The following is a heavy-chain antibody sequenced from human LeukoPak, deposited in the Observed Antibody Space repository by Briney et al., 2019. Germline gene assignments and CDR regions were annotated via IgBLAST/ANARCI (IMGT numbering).Heavy chain of an antibody. Sequence: SQTLSLTCTVSGGSISSGGYYWSWIRQPPGKGLEWIGYIYHSGSTYYNPSLKSRVTISVDRSKNQFSLKLSSVTAADTAVYYCARGPPTSWFDPWGQGTLVTVSS. V-gene: IGHV4-30-2*01. CDR2: IYHSGST. J-gene: IGHJ5*02. CDR3: ARGPPTSWFDP. CDR1: GGSISSGGYY. D-gene: IGHD1-1*01.